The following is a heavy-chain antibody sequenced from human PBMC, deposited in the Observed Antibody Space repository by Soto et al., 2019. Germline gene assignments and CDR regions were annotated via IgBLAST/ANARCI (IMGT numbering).Heavy chain of an antibody. J-gene: IGHJ6*02. CDR2: ISWDSGTI. V-gene: IGHV3-9*01. Sequence: GGSLRLSCAASGFTFDDYAMHWVRQAPGKGLEWVSGISWDSGTIVYVDSVKGRFTISRDNAKNSLYLQMDSLRAEDTALYYCAKDMRGGSSSSRYYYGVDVWGQGTTVTVSS. CDR3: AKDMRGGSSSSRYYYGVDV. CDR1: GFTFDDYA. D-gene: IGHD6-13*01.